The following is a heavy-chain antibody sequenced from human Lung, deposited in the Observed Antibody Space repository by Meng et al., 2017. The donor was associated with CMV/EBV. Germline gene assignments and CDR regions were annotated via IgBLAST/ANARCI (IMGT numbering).Heavy chain of an antibody. D-gene: IGHD6-6*01. Sequence: SVXVSCKASGYSFADYYIHWVRQAPGQGLEWMARISPRSGGTKFAQKFQGRVTMTTDMSTSAAYLELNSLRSDDTAIYYCASVEGMAARPSDWGQGTLVTVSS. J-gene: IGHJ4*02. CDR1: GYSFADYY. CDR3: ASVEGMAARPSD. CDR2: ISPRSGGT. V-gene: IGHV1-2*06.